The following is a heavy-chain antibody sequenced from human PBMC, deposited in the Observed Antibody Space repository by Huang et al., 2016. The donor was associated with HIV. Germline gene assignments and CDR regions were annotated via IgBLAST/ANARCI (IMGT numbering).Heavy chain of an antibody. CDR2: INTKTGNP. CDR3: ARRWIQDY. V-gene: IGHV7-4-1*02. Sequence: QVQLVQSGSELKKPGASVKLSCWASGYNFTTYALNWVRQAPGQDLEWMGWINTKTGNPTYAQGFTGRFVFSLDTSVSTSYLQITGLKAEDTAVYYCARRWIQDYWGQGTLVTVSS. D-gene: IGHD5-18*01. CDR1: GYNFTTYA. J-gene: IGHJ4*02.